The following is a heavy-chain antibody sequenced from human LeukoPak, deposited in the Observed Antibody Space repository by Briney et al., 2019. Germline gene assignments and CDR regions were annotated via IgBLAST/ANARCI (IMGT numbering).Heavy chain of an antibody. CDR1: GGTISSYY. CDR2: IYYSGST. J-gene: IGHJ6*01. V-gene: IGHV4-59*01. CDR3: ARDTVTLRGMDV. Sequence: SETLCLTCTVSGGTISSYYRSWIRQPPGKGLEWIGYIYYSGSTNYNPSLKSRVTISVDTSTNQFSLKLSSVTAADTAVYYCARDTVTLRGMDVSGQGTTVTVSS. D-gene: IGHD4-11*01.